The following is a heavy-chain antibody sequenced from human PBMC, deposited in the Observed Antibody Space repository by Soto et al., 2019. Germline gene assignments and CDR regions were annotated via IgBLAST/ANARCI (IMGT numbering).Heavy chain of an antibody. CDR3: ARDVYS. J-gene: IGHJ4*02. D-gene: IGHD3-16*01. CDR1: VYTFSSYA. Sequence: ASVNVSCKASVYTFSSYAMHWVRQAPGQRLELMGWINSGNGVTKXSQNFQGRAXITRDASASTAXMALSXVRSEDTAVYYCARDVYSWCQGTLVTVSS. V-gene: IGHV1-3*01. CDR2: INSGNGVT.